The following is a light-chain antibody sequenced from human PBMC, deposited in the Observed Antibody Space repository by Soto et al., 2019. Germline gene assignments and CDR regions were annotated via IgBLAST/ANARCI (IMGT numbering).Light chain of an antibody. Sequence: EIVMTQSPAPLSVSPGERATLSCRASQSVSSNLAWYQQKPGQAPRLLNYGASTRATGIPARFSDSGSGTDLTLTIRSLQYEDFAVYYCQQYNNWPPLFTFGPGTKVDIK. V-gene: IGKV3-15*01. CDR1: QSVSSN. CDR2: GAS. CDR3: QQYNNWPPLFT. J-gene: IGKJ3*01.